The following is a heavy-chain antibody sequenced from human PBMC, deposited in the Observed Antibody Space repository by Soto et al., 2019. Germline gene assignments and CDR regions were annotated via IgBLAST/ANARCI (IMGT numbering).Heavy chain of an antibody. V-gene: IGHV3-23*01. CDR3: SKAAAGPFDY. CDR1: GFTFGSYA. D-gene: IGHD6-13*01. J-gene: IGHJ4*02. CDR2: ISGSGGST. Sequence: GGSLRLSCAASGFTFGSYAMSWVRQAPGKGLEWVSAISGSGGSTYYADSVKGRFTISRDNSKNTLYLQVNSLRAEDTAVYYCSKAAAGPFDYWGQGTLVTVSS.